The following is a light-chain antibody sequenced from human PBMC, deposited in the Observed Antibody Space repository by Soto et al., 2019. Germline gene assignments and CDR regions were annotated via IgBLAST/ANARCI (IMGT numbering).Light chain of an antibody. V-gene: IGKV3-20*01. CDR3: QQYGSSPIT. Sequence: EIMLKQSPGTPSLSPGDRATLSCRASQSVGSSYLAWYQQKPGQAPRLLIYGASTRATGIPDRFSGDGSVTHFTLTISRLEAEDFVMYYCQQYGSSPITFGQGTRLEIK. J-gene: IGKJ5*01. CDR2: GAS. CDR1: QSVGSSY.